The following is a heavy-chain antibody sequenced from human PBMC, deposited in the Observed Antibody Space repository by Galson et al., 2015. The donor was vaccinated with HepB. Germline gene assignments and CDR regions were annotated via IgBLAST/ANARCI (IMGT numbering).Heavy chain of an antibody. J-gene: IGHJ4*02. D-gene: IGHD3-16*02. Sequence: SLRLSCAASGFTFSNAWMSWVRQAPGKGLEWVGRIKSKTDGGTTDYAAPVKGRFTISRDDSKNTLYLQMNSLKTEDTAVYYCTTSRVYYVWGSYRYSHFDYWGQGTLVTVSS. CDR1: GFTFSNAW. CDR2: IKSKTDGGTT. V-gene: IGHV3-15*01. CDR3: TTSRVYYVWGSYRYSHFDY.